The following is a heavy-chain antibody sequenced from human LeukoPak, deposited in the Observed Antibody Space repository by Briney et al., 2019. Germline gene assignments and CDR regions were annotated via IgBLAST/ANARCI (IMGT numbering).Heavy chain of an antibody. CDR3: ARVPYYYDSSGYYQYYFDY. D-gene: IGHD3-22*01. J-gene: IGHJ4*02. V-gene: IGHV3-7*04. Sequence: PGGSLRLSCAASEFTFSSYWMTWVRQAPGKGLEWVANIKLDGSEKYYVDSVKGRFAISRDNAKNSLYLQMNSLRAEDTAVYFCARVPYYYDSSGYYQYYFDYWGQGTLVTVSS. CDR2: IKLDGSEK. CDR1: EFTFSSYW.